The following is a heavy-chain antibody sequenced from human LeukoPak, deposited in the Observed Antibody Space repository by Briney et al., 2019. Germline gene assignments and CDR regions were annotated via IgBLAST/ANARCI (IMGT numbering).Heavy chain of an antibody. D-gene: IGHD5-18*01. CDR3: ARGSTAMVFFYYYYYMDG. Sequence: ASVKVSCKASGYTFTGYYMHWVRQAPGQGLEWMGWINPSGGSPNYAQKFQGRVTMTRDMSTSTVNMELSSLRSEDTAVYYCARGSTAMVFFYYYYYMDGWGKGTTVTVSS. CDR2: INPSGGSP. CDR1: GYTFTGYY. J-gene: IGHJ6*03. V-gene: IGHV1-46*01.